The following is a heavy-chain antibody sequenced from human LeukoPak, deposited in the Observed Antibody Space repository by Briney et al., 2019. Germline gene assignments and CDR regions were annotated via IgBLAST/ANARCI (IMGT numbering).Heavy chain of an antibody. V-gene: IGHV3-30*04. CDR2: ISYDGSNK. Sequence: GRSLRLSCAASGFTFSSYAMHWVRQAPGKGRGWVAVISYDGSNKYYADSVKGGFTSSRDNSKNTLYLQMSSLRAEDPAVYYCARTVVPAASALDSWGPGNLVTVSP. CDR1: GFTFSSYA. CDR3: ARTVVPAASALDS. D-gene: IGHD2-2*01. J-gene: IGHJ4*02.